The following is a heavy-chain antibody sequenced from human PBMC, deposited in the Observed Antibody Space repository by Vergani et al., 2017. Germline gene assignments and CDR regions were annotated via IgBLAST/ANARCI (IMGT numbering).Heavy chain of an antibody. CDR3: ARDSMLGGSYFNLAI. Sequence: QVELQESGPGLVKPSQTLSLTCTVSGDPINSDNFYWHWIRQSADKGLEWIGRFYSSMSYDYNVSLKSRVTMSLDTSKNQFSLQLTSVTATDTAIYYCARDSMLGGSYFNLAIWVQGALVTVSS. D-gene: IGHD1-26*01. V-gene: IGHV4-61*02. J-gene: IGHJ4*02. CDR1: GDPINSDNFY. CDR2: FYSSMSY.